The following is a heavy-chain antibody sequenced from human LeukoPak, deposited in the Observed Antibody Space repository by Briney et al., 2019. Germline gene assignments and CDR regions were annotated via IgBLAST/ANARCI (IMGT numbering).Heavy chain of an antibody. D-gene: IGHD4-17*01. CDR3: ARDGGYGDYRD. CDR1: GFTFSSYS. V-gene: IGHV3-21*01. CDR2: ISSSSSYI. J-gene: IGHJ4*02. Sequence: GGSLRLSCAASGFTFSSYSMNWVRQAPGKGLEWVSSISSSSSYIYYADSVKGRFTISRDNAKNSLYLQLNSLRAEDTAVYYCARDGGYGDYRDWGQGTLVTVSS.